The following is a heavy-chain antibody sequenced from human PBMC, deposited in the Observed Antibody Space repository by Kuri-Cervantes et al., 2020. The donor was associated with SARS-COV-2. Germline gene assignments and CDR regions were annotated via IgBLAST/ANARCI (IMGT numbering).Heavy chain of an antibody. CDR1: GFTFGDYA. V-gene: IGHV3-49*04. Sequence: GGSLRLSCAASGFTFGDYAMSWVRQAPGKGLEWVGFIRSKAYGGTTEYAASVRGRFTISRDDSKSIAYLQMNSLKTEDTAVYYCTRDEFWSGYYTSWGQGTLVTVSS. D-gene: IGHD3-3*01. CDR2: IRSKAYGGTT. J-gene: IGHJ5*02. CDR3: TRDEFWSGYYTS.